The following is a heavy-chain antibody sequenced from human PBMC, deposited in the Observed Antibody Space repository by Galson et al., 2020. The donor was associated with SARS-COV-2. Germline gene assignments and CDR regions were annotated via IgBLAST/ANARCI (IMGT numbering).Heavy chain of an antibody. J-gene: IGHJ6*02. Sequence: GGSLRLSCAASGFTFSSYWMSWVRQAPGKGLEWVANIKQDGSEKYYVDSVKDRFTISRDNAKNSLYLQMNSLRAEDTAVYYCSRDLGHSSSWPNYYYYYGMDVWGQGTTVTVSS. CDR1: GFTFSSYW. CDR3: SRDLGHSSSWPNYYYYYGMDV. D-gene: IGHD6-13*01. V-gene: IGHV3-7*01. CDR2: IKQDGSEK.